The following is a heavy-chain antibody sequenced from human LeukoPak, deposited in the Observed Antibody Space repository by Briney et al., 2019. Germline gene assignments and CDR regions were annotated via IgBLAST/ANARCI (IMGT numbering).Heavy chain of an antibody. Sequence: ASVKVSCKASGYTFTSYDISWVRQAPGQGLEWMGIINPTGGSTSYAQKFQGRVTMTRDTSTSTVYMELSSLRSEDTAVYYCARVADGYNYGAFDIWGQGTMVTVSS. CDR3: ARVADGYNYGAFDI. CDR1: GYTFTSYD. J-gene: IGHJ3*02. D-gene: IGHD5-12*01. CDR2: INPTGGST. V-gene: IGHV1-46*01.